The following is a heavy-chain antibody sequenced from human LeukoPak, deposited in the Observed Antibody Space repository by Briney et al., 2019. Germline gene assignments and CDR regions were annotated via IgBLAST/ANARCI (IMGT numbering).Heavy chain of an antibody. D-gene: IGHD2-2*01. V-gene: IGHV3-48*01. Sequence: PGGSLRLSCAASGFTFPTYHMVWVRQSPGQGLEWLAYINSGSDIIYYADSVKGRFTISRDNAKNSLYLEMISLRAEDTAVYFCARRRGYCSRTTCWYFDYWGQETLVTVSS. J-gene: IGHJ4*02. CDR2: INSGSDII. CDR3: ARRRGYCSRTTCWYFDY. CDR1: GFTFPTYH.